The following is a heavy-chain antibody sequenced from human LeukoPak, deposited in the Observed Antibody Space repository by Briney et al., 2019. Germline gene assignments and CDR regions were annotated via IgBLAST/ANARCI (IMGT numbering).Heavy chain of an antibody. D-gene: IGHD5-24*01. J-gene: IGHJ4*02. CDR1: GFTFSSYA. V-gene: IGHV3-30*04. CDR2: ISYDGSNK. CDR3: ARDPGGVEMATDYFDY. Sequence: GRSLRLSCAASGFTFSSYAMHWVRQAPGKGLEWVAVISYDGSNKYYADSVKGRFTISRDNSKNTLYLQINSLRAEDTAVYYCARDPGGVEMATDYFDYWGQGTLVTVSS.